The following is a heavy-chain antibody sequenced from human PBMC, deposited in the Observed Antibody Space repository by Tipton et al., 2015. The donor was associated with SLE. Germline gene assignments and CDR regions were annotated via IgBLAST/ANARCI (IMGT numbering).Heavy chain of an antibody. J-gene: IGHJ4*02. V-gene: IGHV4-59*01. D-gene: IGHD4-11*01. CDR1: GGSISSYY. CDR2: IYYSGST. CDR3: ARGAHSNYPDY. Sequence: LRPSCTVSGGSISSYYWSWIRQPPGKGLEWIGYIYYSGSTNYNPSLKSRVTISVDTSKNQFSLKLSSVTAADTAVYYCARGAHSNYPDYWGQGTLVTVSS.